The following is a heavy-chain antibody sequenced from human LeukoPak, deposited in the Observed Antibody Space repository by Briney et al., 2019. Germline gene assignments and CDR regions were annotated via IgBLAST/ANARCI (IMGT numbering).Heavy chain of an antibody. CDR3: ARAWGEDIAARPYYFDY. D-gene: IGHD6-6*01. J-gene: IGHJ4*02. Sequence: ASVKVSFKASGYTFTNYHISWVRQAPGQGLEWMGWISTYNGNTNYAPKFQGRVTTTTDTSTSTAYMELRSLRSDDTAVYYCARAWGEDIAARPYYFDYWGQGTLVTVSS. V-gene: IGHV1-18*01. CDR1: GYTFTNYH. CDR2: ISTYNGNT.